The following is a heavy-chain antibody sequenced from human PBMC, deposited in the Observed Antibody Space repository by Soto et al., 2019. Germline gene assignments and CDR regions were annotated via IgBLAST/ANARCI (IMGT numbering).Heavy chain of an antibody. V-gene: IGHV1-69*13. D-gene: IGHD2-2*01. Sequence: ASVKVSCKASGGTFSSYAISWVRQAPGQGLEWMGGIIPIFGTANYAQKFQGRVTITADESTSTAYMELSSLRSEDTAVYYCARGPADTIVVVPAAPVYYYYGMDVWGQGTTVTVSS. CDR3: ARGPADTIVVVPAAPVYYYYGMDV. CDR2: IIPIFGTA. CDR1: GGTFSSYA. J-gene: IGHJ6*02.